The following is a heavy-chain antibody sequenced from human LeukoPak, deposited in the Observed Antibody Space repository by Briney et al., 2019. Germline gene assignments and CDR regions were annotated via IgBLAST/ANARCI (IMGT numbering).Heavy chain of an antibody. D-gene: IGHD3-10*01. V-gene: IGHV4-59*08. CDR2: IYYSGST. J-gene: IGHJ4*02. Sequence: SETLSLTCTVSGGSISSYYWSWIRQPPGKGLEWIGYIYYSGSTNYNPSLKSRVTISVDTSKNQFSLKLSSVTAADTAVYYCARLSITMVRGVIGYFDYWGQGTLVTVSS. CDR3: ARLSITMVRGVIGYFDY. CDR1: GGSISSYY.